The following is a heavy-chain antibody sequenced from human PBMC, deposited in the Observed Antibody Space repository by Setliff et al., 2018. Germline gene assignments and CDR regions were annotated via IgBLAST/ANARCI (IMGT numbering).Heavy chain of an antibody. J-gene: IGHJ6*03. D-gene: IGHD3-3*01. Sequence: SETLSLTCTVSGGSISSSSYYWGWSRHPPGKGIEWIGSIYYSGSTYYNPSLKSLVTISVDTSKNQFSLKLSSVTASDTAVYYCARAEHGCDFWSGYYGYYYYYMDVWGKGTTVTVSS. CDR3: ARAEHGCDFWSGYYGYYYYYMDV. CDR2: IYYSGST. CDR1: GGSISSSSYY. V-gene: IGHV4-39*07.